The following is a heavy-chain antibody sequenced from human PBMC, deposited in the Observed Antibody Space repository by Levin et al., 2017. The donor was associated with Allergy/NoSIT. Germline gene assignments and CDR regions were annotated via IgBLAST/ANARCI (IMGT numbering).Heavy chain of an antibody. V-gene: IGHV3-21*01. Sequence: SGGSLRLSCAASGFTFSSYSMNWVRQAPGKGLEWVSSISSSSSYIYYADSVKGRFTISRDNAKNSLYLQMNSLRAEDTAVYYCARDSSGWYGYFDYWGQGTLVTVSS. D-gene: IGHD6-19*01. CDR2: ISSSSSYI. CDR3: ARDSSGWYGYFDY. J-gene: IGHJ4*02. CDR1: GFTFSSYS.